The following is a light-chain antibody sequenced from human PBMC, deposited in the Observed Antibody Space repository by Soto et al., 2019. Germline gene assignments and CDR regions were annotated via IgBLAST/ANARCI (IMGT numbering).Light chain of an antibody. Sequence: EIVMTQSPATLSVSPGERATLSCRASQSVSSNLAWYQQKPGQAPRVLIHGASIRATGIPATFSGSGSGTEFTLTISSLQSEDFGIYYCQQYNNWPLTFGGGTTVEIK. CDR3: QQYNNWPLT. CDR2: GAS. V-gene: IGKV3-15*01. CDR1: QSVSSN. J-gene: IGKJ4*01.